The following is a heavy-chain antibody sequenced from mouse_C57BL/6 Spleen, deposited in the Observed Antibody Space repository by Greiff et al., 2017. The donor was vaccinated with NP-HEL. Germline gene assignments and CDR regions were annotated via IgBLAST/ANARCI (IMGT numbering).Heavy chain of an antibody. CDR2: IYPGNSDT. V-gene: IGHV1-5*01. Sequence: VQLQQSGTVLARPGASVKMSCKTSGYTFTSYWMHWVKQRPGQGLEWIGAIYPGNSDTSYNQKFKGKAKLTAVTSASTAYMELSSLTNEDSAVYYCTRSNYGGYAMDYWGQGTSVTVSS. D-gene: IGHD2-5*01. CDR3: TRSNYGGYAMDY. CDR1: GYTFTSYW. J-gene: IGHJ4*01.